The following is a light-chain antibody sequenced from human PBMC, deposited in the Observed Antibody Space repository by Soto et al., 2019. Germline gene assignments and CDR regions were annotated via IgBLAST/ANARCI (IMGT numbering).Light chain of an antibody. J-gene: IGKJ1*01. CDR1: QSISSW. CDR2: DAS. CDR3: QHYNSYSEA. V-gene: IGKV1-5*01. Sequence: DIQMPQSPSTLAASVGDRVTTTCRASQSISSWVAWYQQKPGKAPTLLIYDASTLTSGVPFRFSGSGSGTEFTLTISSLQPDDFATYYCQHYNSYSEACGQGTKVDI.